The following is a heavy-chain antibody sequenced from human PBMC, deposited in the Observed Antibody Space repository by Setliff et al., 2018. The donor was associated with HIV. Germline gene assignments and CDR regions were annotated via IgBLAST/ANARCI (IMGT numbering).Heavy chain of an antibody. Sequence: GGSLRLSCAASGFTFSSYAITWVRQAPGKGLEWVSAINPDGSRIEHADSVKGRFTISRDNAKNTLYLQMSGLRVEDTALYYCASATDCSSSYCPYDAFDIWGRGAMVTVSS. V-gene: IGHV3-74*03. D-gene: IGHD2-2*01. CDR2: INPDGSRI. J-gene: IGHJ3*02. CDR3: ASATDCSSSYCPYDAFDI. CDR1: GFTFSSYA.